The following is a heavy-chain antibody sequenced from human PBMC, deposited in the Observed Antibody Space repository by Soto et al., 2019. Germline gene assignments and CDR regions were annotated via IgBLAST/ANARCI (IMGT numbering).Heavy chain of an antibody. CDR1: GFTFSSYA. CDR2: ISYDGSNK. V-gene: IGHV3-30-3*01. J-gene: IGHJ6*02. CDR3: ARDRRRGYYYYYGMDV. D-gene: IGHD5-12*01. Sequence: TGGSLRLSCAASGFTFSSYAMHWVRQAPGKGLEWVAVISYDGSNKYYADSVKGRFTISRDNSKNTLYLQMNSLRAEDTAVYYCARDRRRGYYYYYGMDVWGQGTTVTVSS.